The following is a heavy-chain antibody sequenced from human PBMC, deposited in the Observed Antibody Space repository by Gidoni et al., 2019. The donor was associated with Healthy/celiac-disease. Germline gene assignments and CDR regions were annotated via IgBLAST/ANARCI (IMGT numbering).Heavy chain of an antibody. CDR2: INHSGST. CDR3: ARIRGGSYGNSDY. CDR1: GGSFSGYS. Sequence: QVQLQQWGAGLLKPSETLSLTCAVYGGSFSGYSWSWIRQPPGKGLEWIGEINHSGSTNYNPSLKSRVTRSVDTSKNQFSLKLSSVTAADTAVYYCARIRGGSYGNSDYWGQGTLVTVSS. J-gene: IGHJ4*02. V-gene: IGHV4-34*01. D-gene: IGHD1-26*01.